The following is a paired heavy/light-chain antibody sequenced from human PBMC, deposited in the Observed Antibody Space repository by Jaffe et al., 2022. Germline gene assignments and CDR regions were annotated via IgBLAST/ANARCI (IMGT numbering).Light chain of an antibody. J-gene: IGKJ4*01. CDR1: QSILYTSNNKNN. Sequence: DIVMTQSPDSLAVSLGERATINCKSSQSILYTSNNKNNLAWYQQKPGQPPKLLIYWASTRESGVPDRFSGSGSGTDFTLTISSLQAEDVAVYYCQQYYISPLTFGGGTKVEI. CDR2: WAS. V-gene: IGKV4-1*01. CDR3: QQYYISPLT.
Heavy chain of an antibody. CDR2: INPANGDT. CDR3: ARDLFSPGTDDY. D-gene: IGHD1-1*01. CDR1: GYTFTTYA. V-gene: IGHV1-3*01. J-gene: IGHJ4*02. Sequence: QVQLVQSGAEVKKPGTSVKVSCKASGYTFTTYAMHWVRQAPGQRLEWMGWINPANGDTKYSRKFQGRVTITRDTSANTAYLELSSLASEDTAVYYCARDLFSPGTDDYWGQGTLVTVSS.